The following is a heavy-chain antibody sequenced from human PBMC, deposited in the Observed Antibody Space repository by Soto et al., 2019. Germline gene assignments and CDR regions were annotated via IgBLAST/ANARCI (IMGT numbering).Heavy chain of an antibody. CDR3: ARLVSSYYYFDY. CDR2: ISYSGTT. J-gene: IGHJ4*02. CDR1: GGSISTYS. Sequence: QLQLQESGPGLVKPSETLSLTCTISGGSISTYSWSWIRQPPGKGLEWIGSISYSGTTNYNPSLKSRVTISLGTSNDQFSLKLSSVTAADTALFYCARLVSSYYYFDYWGQGTLVTVSS. V-gene: IGHV4-59*08. D-gene: IGHD3-22*01.